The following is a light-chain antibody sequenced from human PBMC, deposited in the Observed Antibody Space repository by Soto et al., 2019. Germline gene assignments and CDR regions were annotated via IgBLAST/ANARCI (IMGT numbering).Light chain of an antibody. CDR1: QDISSY. Sequence: IPLTQSPSFLSASVGDRVTITCRASQDISSYLAWYQQKPGKAPNLLIYAASTLQSGVPSRFSGSGSVTQFTLTISSLQPEDFATYYCQQLRSYPQTFGQGTKVDIK. J-gene: IGKJ1*01. V-gene: IGKV1-9*01. CDR2: AAS. CDR3: QQLRSYPQT.